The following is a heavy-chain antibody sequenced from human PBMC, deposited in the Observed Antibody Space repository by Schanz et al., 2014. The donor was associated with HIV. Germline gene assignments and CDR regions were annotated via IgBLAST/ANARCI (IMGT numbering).Heavy chain of an antibody. CDR1: GGSFRGFY. V-gene: IGHV4-34*01. D-gene: IGHD3-22*01. J-gene: IGHJ4*02. CDR3: ARDNDPYYYDNGGHYDRLFDY. Sequence: HVQLQQWGAGLLKPSETLSLTCAVYGGSFRGFYWSWIRQSPTKGLEWIGGINHSGSTNYNPSLQIQTPISLDPSKNQFSRRLSPVTAADTAVYYCARDNDPYYYDNGGHYDRLFDYWGQGTLVTVSS. CDR2: INHSGST.